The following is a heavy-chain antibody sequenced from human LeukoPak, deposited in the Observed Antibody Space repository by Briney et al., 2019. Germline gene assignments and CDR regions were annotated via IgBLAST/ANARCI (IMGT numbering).Heavy chain of an antibody. D-gene: IGHD5-18*01. J-gene: IGHJ5*02. V-gene: IGHV3-33*01. CDR3: ARDLGQLHNWFDP. CDR2: IWYDGSNK. CDR1: GFTFSSYG. Sequence: GGSLRLSCAASGFTFSSYGMHWVRQAPGKGLEWVAIIWYDGSNKYYADSVKGRFTISRDSSKNTLYLQMNSLRAEDTAVYYCARDLGQLHNWFDPWGQGTLVTVSS.